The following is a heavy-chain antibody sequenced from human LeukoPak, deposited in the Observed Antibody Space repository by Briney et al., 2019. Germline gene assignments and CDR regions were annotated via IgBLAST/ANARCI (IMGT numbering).Heavy chain of an antibody. V-gene: IGHV4-59*13. CDR1: GGSISSYY. CDR2: IYYSGTT. J-gene: IGHJ4*02. CDR3: ARDRTVTTPEV. Sequence: SETLSLTCTVSGGSISSYYWSWIRQPPGKELELIGYIYYSGTTNYNPSLESRVTISVDTSKNQFSLKLSSVTAADTAVYYCARDRTVTTPEVWGQGTLVTVSS. D-gene: IGHD4-17*01.